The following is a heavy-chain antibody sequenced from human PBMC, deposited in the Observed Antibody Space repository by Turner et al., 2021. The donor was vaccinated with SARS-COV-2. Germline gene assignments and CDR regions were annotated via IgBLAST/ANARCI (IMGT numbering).Heavy chain of an antibody. J-gene: IGHJ5*02. CDR3: ARGTYYYDSSVYSGTNWFDP. CDR1: GFTFSSYT. CDR2: ISSSSSYI. Sequence: EVQLVESGGGLVKPGGSLRLSCAASGFTFSSYTMYWVRQAPGKGLEWVSSISSSSSYIYYADSVKGRFTISRDNAKNSLYLQMNSLRAEDTAGYYCARGTYYYDSSVYSGTNWFDPWGQGTLVTVSS. D-gene: IGHD3-22*01. V-gene: IGHV3-21*01.